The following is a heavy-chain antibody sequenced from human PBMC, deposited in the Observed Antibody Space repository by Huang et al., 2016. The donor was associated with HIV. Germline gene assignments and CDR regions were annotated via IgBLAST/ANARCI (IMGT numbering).Heavy chain of an antibody. CDR1: GVTFSHYS. V-gene: IGHV3-21*01. CDR2: ISSTLSYL. Sequence: EVVLVETGGGLVKPGGSLRLSCAGSGVTFSHYSMHWVRQAPGKGLEWVSSISSTLSYLWYEDSVRGRFTISRDNANNSLYLQMNSLRVEDTAIYYCARPSSRSPDAFDVWGQGTMVTVSS. D-gene: IGHD6-13*01. CDR3: ARPSSRSPDAFDV. J-gene: IGHJ3*01.